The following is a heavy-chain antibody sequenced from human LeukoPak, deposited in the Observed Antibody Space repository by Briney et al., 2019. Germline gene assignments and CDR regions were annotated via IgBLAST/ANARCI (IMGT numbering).Heavy chain of an antibody. J-gene: IGHJ6*02. V-gene: IGHV5-51*01. Sequence: GESLKISFKGSGYSFTSYWIGWVRQMPGKGLEWMGIIYPGDSDTRYSPSFQGQVTISADKSISTAYLQWSSLKASDTAMYYCARGDYDFWSGYSSGMDVWGQGTTVTVSS. D-gene: IGHD3-3*01. CDR1: GYSFTSYW. CDR2: IYPGDSDT. CDR3: ARGDYDFWSGYSSGMDV.